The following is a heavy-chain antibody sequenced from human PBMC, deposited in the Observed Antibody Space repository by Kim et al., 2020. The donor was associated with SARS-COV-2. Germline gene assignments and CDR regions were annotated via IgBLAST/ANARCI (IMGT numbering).Heavy chain of an antibody. CDR2: ISGSDGST. J-gene: IGHJ5*02. V-gene: IGHV3-23*01. CDR1: GFTFSRYA. CDR3: ARDWQHSWFDP. Sequence: GGSLRLSCAASGFTFSRYAMSWVRQAPGKGLEWVSGISGSDGSTYYADSVKGRFIISRDNSKNTLYLQMNSLRAEDTAVYFCARDWQHSWFDPWGQGTSVTVSS. D-gene: IGHD1-26*01.